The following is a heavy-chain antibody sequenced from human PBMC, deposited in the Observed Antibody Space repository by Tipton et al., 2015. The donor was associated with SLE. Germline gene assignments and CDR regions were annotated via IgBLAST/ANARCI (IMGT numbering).Heavy chain of an antibody. V-gene: IGHV4-31*03. CDR3: ATSRPWGVITQYFHH. D-gene: IGHD3-10*01. CDR1: GGPLNHGGYY. Sequence: TLSLTCTVSGGPLNHGGYYWNYIRQHPGEGLEWIGHITYSWHTLYNPSLQSRVTISVDTSKNQFSLKLTSVTAADTAVYFCATSRPWGVITQYFHHWGQCTVVIV. J-gene: IGHJ1*01. CDR2: ITYSWHT.